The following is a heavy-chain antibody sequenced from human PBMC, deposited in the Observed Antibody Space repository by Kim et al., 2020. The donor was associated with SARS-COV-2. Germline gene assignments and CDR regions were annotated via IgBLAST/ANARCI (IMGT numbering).Heavy chain of an antibody. D-gene: IGHD6-19*01. CDR3: ARDWGSGWGE. J-gene: IGHJ1*01. Sequence: GGSLRLSCAASGFTFSSYAMHWVRQAPGKGLEWVAVISYDGSNKYYADSVKGRFTISRDNSKNTLYLQMNSRRAEDTAVYYCARDWGSGWGEWGQGTLVTVSS. CDR2: ISYDGSNK. CDR1: GFTFSSYA. V-gene: IGHV3-30-3*01.